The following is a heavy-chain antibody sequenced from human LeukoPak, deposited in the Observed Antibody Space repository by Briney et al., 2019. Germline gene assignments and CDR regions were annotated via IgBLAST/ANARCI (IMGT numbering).Heavy chain of an antibody. J-gene: IGHJ4*02. CDR2: ISGSGGST. Sequence: AGGSLRLSCAASGFTFSSYAMSWVRQAPGKGLEWVSAISGSGGSTYYADSVKGRFTISRDNSKNTLYLQMNSLRAEDTAVYYCAKVYCGGDCYSGPFDYWGQGTLVTVSS. D-gene: IGHD2-21*02. V-gene: IGHV3-23*01. CDR1: GFTFSSYA. CDR3: AKVYCGGDCYSGPFDY.